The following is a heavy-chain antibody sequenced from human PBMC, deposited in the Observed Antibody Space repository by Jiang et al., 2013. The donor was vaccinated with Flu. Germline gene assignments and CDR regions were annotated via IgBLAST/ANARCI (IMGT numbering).Heavy chain of an antibody. V-gene: IGHV1-2*02. CDR3: ARVPIWFGSDAFDI. CDR1: GYTFTGYY. J-gene: IGHJ3*02. Sequence: KVSCKASGYTFTGYYMHWVRQAPGQGLEWMGWINPNSGGTNYAQKFQGRATMTRDTSISTAYMELSRLRSDDTAVYYCARVPIWFGSDAFDIWGQGTMVTVSS. CDR2: INPNSGGT. D-gene: IGHD3-10*01.